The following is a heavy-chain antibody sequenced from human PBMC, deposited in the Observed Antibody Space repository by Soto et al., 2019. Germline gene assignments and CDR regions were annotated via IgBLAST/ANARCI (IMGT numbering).Heavy chain of an antibody. CDR2: ISASGGST. CDR1: GLTFIIYS. CDR3: AKYCTSSSCSIRYGLDV. V-gene: IGHV3-23*01. Sequence: GGSLRLSCAASGLTFIIYSMTWFRQAPREGLEWVSVISASGGSTYYADSVKGRFTISRDNSKNTLYLQMNSLRAEDTAVYYCAKYCTSSSCSIRYGLDVWGPGTTVTVSS. J-gene: IGHJ6*02. D-gene: IGHD2-2*01.